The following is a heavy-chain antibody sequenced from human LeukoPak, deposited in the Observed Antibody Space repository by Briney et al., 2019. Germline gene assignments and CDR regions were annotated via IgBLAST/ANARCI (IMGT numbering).Heavy chain of an antibody. Sequence: ASVKVSCKASGYTFTSYYMHWVRQAPGQGLEWMGIINPSGGSTSYAQKFQGRLSLTRDMSTSTDYMELSSLRSEDTAVYYCARDNSVGDTAWWFDPWGQGTLVTVSS. V-gene: IGHV1-46*01. CDR3: ARDNSVGDTAWWFDP. CDR2: INPSGGST. D-gene: IGHD1-26*01. CDR1: GYTFTSYY. J-gene: IGHJ5*02.